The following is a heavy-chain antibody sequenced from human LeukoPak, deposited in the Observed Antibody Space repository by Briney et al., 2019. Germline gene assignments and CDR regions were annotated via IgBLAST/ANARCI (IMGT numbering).Heavy chain of an antibody. J-gene: IGHJ4*02. Sequence: PGGSLRLSCAASGFTFSSYGMHWVRQAPGKGLEWVAVIWYDGSNKYYADSVKGRFTISRDNSKNTLYLQMNSLRAEDTAVYYCATHCSSTSCYDYWGQGNLVTVSS. V-gene: IGHV3-33*01. CDR3: ATHCSSTSCYDY. D-gene: IGHD2-2*01. CDR2: IWYDGSNK. CDR1: GFTFSSYG.